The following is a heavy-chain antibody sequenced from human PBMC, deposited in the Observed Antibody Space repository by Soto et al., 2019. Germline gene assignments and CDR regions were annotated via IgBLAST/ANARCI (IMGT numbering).Heavy chain of an antibody. CDR3: ARESRYSNGGSCYFLPVIEY. D-gene: IGHD2-15*01. V-gene: IGHV1-69*13. J-gene: IGHJ4*02. Sequence: SVKVSCKASGYTFSSYAINWVRQAPGQGLEWMGGIIPSVGTANYAQKFQGRGTITAEESTSTAYMELSSLRSEDTAVYYCARESRYSNGGSCYFLPVIEYWGQGTLVTVSS. CDR1: GYTFSSYA. CDR2: IIPSVGTA.